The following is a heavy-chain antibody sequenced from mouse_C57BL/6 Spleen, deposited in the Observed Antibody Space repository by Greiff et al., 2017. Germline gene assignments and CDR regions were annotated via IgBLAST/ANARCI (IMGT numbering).Heavy chain of an antibody. V-gene: IGHV1-15*01. CDR2: IDPETGGT. Sequence: QVQLQQSGAELVRPGASVTLSCTASGYTFTDYEMHWVKQTPVHGLEWIGAIDPETGGTAYNQKFKGKAILTADKASSTAYMELRSLTSEDSAVYYCTRRDDYYAMDYWGQGTSVTVSS. CDR3: TRRDDYYAMDY. J-gene: IGHJ4*01. CDR1: GYTFTDYE.